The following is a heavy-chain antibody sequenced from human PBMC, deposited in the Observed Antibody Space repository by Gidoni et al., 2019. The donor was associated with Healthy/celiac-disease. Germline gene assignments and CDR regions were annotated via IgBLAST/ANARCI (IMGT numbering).Heavy chain of an antibody. CDR1: GVPFRSYG. V-gene: IGHV3-33*01. D-gene: IGHD3-10*01. CDR3: ARDRITMVRGVIWGAFDI. J-gene: IGHJ3*02. CDR2: IWYDGSNK. Sequence: QVQLVESGGGVVQPGRSLRLSCAASGVPFRSYGIHWVRQAPGKGLEWVAFIWYDGSNKYYADSVKGRFTISRDNSKNTLYLQMNSLRAEDTAVYYCARDRITMVRGVIWGAFDIWGQGTMVTVSS.